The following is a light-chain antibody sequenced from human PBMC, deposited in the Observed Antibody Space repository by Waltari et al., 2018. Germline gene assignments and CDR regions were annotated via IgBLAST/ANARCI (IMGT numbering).Light chain of an antibody. CDR3: CSYTNSRTWV. J-gene: IGLJ3*02. Sequence: QSALTQPASVSGSPGQSITISCTGTSSAAGRYELVSLYHQHPAKAPKLIIFEDTKRPSGISSRFSGSKSGNTASLTISGLQAEDEADYYCCSYTNSRTWVFGGGTKLTVL. CDR2: EDT. V-gene: IGLV2-23*01. CDR1: SSAAGRYEL.